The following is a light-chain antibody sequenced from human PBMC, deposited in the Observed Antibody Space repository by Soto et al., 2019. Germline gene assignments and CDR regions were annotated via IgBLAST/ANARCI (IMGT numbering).Light chain of an antibody. V-gene: IGKV1-33*01. CDR2: DAS. Sequence: DIQMTQSPSSLSASVGDRVTITCQASQDISNYLNWYQQKPGKAPKLLIYDASNLETGVPSRFSGSGSGTDFTFTISSLQPEDIATNYCQQYDNLPWTFGQGTKVEIK. J-gene: IGKJ1*01. CDR3: QQYDNLPWT. CDR1: QDISNY.